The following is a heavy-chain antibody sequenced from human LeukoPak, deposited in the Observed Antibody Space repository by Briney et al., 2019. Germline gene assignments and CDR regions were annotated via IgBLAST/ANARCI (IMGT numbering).Heavy chain of an antibody. J-gene: IGHJ4*02. Sequence: SETLSLTCAVSGGSISSGGYSWSWIRQPPGKGLEWIGYIYHSGSTYYNPSLKSRVTISVDRSKNQFSLKLSFVTAADTAVYYCARESPTITTRDYWGQGTLVTVSS. D-gene: IGHD4-17*01. CDR1: GGSISSGGYS. CDR3: ARESPTITTRDY. V-gene: IGHV4-30-2*01. CDR2: IYHSGST.